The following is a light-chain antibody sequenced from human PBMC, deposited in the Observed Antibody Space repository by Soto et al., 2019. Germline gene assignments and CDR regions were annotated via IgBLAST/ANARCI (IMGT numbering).Light chain of an antibody. CDR1: QSVGGY. V-gene: IGKV3-11*01. Sequence: EIVLTQSPATPSLSQGDRATLFCRASQSVGGYLGWYQQRPGQSPRLLIYDASNRVPDVPDRFSASGSETAFTLSLSRLEPEGFAVYYCLQRNGWPLTLGQGTNVEIK. J-gene: IGKJ1*01. CDR2: DAS. CDR3: LQRNGWPLT.